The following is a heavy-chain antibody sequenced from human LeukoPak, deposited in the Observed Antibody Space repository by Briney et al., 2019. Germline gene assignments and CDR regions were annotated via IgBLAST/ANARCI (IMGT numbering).Heavy chain of an antibody. J-gene: IGHJ4*02. Sequence: SETLSLTCTVSGGSISSYYWSWIRQPPGKGLEWIGYIYYSGSTNYNPSLKSRVTISVDTSKNQFSLKLSSVTAADTAVYYCARDYNFWSGYRDYWGQGTLVTVSS. CDR2: IYYSGST. D-gene: IGHD3-3*01. CDR3: ARDYNFWSGYRDY. CDR1: GGSISSYY. V-gene: IGHV4-59*01.